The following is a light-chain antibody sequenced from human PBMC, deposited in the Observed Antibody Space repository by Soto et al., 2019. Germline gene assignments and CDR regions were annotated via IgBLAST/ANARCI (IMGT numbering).Light chain of an antibody. J-gene: IGKJ2*01. CDR1: QSFRGL. V-gene: IGKV3-11*01. CDR2: DAY. Sequence: VLTQSPVTLSLSPGERATLSCRASQSFRGLLAWYQQKPGQAPRLLIYDAYNRATGIPPRFSGSGSVTDFTLTISILEPEDFAVYYCQQRSNWPPYTFGQGTKLEIK. CDR3: QQRSNWPPYT.